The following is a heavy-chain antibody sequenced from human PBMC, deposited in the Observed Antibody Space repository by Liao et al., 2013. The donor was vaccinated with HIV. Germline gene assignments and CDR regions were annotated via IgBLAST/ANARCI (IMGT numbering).Heavy chain of an antibody. CDR1: GGSIDSGSYF. D-gene: IGHD3-3*01. J-gene: IGHJ4*02. Sequence: QVQLQESGPGLVKPSQTLSLTCTVSGGSIDSGSYFWSWVRQPAGKGLEWIGRLSTSGSTNYNPSLKSRVTISGDASKNQFSLKLTSVTAADTAVYYCAREDEFGSLEWLLYYWGQGTLVIVSS. CDR3: AREDEFGSLEWLLYY. CDR2: LSTSGST. V-gene: IGHV4-61*02.